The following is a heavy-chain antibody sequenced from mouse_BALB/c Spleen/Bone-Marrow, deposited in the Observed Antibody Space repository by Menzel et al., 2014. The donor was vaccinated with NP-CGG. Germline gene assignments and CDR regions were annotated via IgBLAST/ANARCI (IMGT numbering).Heavy chain of an antibody. J-gene: IGHJ2*01. V-gene: IGHV1-54*01. CDR2: INPGSGGT. CDR3: ARRIYYAMGY. Sequence: VHLVESGPELVRPGTSVKVSCKASGYAFTNYLMEWIKQRPGQGLEWIGVINPGSGGTNYNEKFKGKVTLTADKSSSTAYMQLSSLTSDDSAVYFCARRIYYAMGYWGQGTTLTVSS. CDR1: GYAFTNYL. D-gene: IGHD2-1*01.